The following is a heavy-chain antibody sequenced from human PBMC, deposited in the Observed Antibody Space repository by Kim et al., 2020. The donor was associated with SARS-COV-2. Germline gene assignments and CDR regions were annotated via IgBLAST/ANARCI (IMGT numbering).Heavy chain of an antibody. CDR1: GFTFSSYW. V-gene: IGHV3-74*01. CDR2: INRDGTTT. CDR3: ARGGGGDWRGFDF. D-gene: IGHD2-21*02. Sequence: GGSLRLSCAASGFTFSSYWMHWVRQAPGKGLVWVSRINRDGTTTNYADSVKGRFTFSRDNAKNTLYLQMNSLRADDTAVYYCARGGGGDWRGFDFWGQGTLVTVSS. J-gene: IGHJ4*02.